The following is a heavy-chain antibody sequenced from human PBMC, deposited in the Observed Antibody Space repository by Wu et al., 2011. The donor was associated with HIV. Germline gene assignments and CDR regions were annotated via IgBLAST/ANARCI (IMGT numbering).Heavy chain of an antibody. CDR3: ARVRRGLEAGEDAFDF. V-gene: IGHV1-69*01. CDR1: GGTFSSYA. J-gene: IGHJ3*01. Sequence: QVQLVQSGAEVKKPGSSVKVSCKASGGTFSSYAISWVRQAPGQGLEWMGGIIPIFGTAKYAQKFRGRVTITTDESTNTAYMALSSLRSEDTAVYYCARVRRGLEAGEDAFDFWAKGQWSPSLQ. D-gene: IGHD3/OR15-3a*01. CDR2: IIPIFGTA.